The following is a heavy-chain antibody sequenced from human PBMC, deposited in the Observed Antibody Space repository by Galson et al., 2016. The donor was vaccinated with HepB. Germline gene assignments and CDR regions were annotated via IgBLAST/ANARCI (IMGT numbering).Heavy chain of an antibody. J-gene: IGHJ4*02. CDR2: ITDSGGRT. CDR1: GFTFNTSA. V-gene: IGHV3-23*01. Sequence: SLRLSCAASGFTFNTSAMSWVRQAPGKGLEWVSVITDSGGRTDYADSVKGRFTVARDNSKNTLFLQMTSLRADDTAEYYCAKMGGSGRSYLRFFDYWGQGTLVTVSS. CDR3: AKMGGSGRSYLRFFDY. D-gene: IGHD3-10*01.